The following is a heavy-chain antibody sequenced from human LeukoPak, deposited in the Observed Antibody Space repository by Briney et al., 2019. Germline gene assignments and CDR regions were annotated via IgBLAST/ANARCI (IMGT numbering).Heavy chain of an antibody. D-gene: IGHD3-9*01. V-gene: IGHV1-2*04. CDR3: ARGGDSYYDILTGYYTDAFDI. CDR1: GYTFTSYY. J-gene: IGHJ3*02. Sequence: ASVKVSCKASGYTFTSYYMHWVRQAPGQGLEWMGWINPNSGGTNYAQKFQGWVTMTRDTSISTAYMELSRLRSDDTAVYYCARGGDSYYDILTGYYTDAFDIWGQGTMVTVSS. CDR2: INPNSGGT.